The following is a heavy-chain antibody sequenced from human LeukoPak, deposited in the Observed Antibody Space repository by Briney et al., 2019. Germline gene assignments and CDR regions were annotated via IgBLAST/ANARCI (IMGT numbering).Heavy chain of an antibody. CDR1: GFSISNGFF. J-gene: IGHJ4*02. V-gene: IGHV4-38-2*02. Sequence: SETLSLTCTVSGFSISNGFFWGWIRQPPGKGLEWIGSIYHSGSTYYNPSLKSRVTISVDTSKNQFSLKLRSVTAADTAVYYCARDRKSGYDFEYWGQGTLVTVSS. D-gene: IGHD5-12*01. CDR2: IYHSGST. CDR3: ARDRKSGYDFEY.